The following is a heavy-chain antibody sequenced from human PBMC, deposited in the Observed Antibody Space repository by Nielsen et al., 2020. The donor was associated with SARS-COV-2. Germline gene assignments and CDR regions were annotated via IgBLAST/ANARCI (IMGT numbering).Heavy chain of an antibody. CDR3: ARDRGGYYGSGSYFDY. Sequence: GESLKISCAAPGFTFSDYYMSWIRQAPGKGLEWVSYISSSGSTIYYADSVKGRFTISRDNAKNSLYLQMNSLRAEDTAVYYCARDRGGYYGSGSYFDYWGQGTLVTVSS. CDR1: GFTFSDYY. V-gene: IGHV3-11*04. CDR2: ISSSGSTI. J-gene: IGHJ4*02. D-gene: IGHD3-10*01.